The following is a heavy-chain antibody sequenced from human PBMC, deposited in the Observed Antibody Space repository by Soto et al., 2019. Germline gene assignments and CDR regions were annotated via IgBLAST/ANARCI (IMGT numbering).Heavy chain of an antibody. V-gene: IGHV1-3*01. CDR2: INAGNGNT. CDR1: GYTFTSYA. Sequence: ASVKVSCKASGYTFTSYAMHWVRQAPGQRLEWMGWINAGNGNTKYSQKFQGRVTITRDTSASTAYMELSSLRSEDTAVYYCARGNDFWSGYSDSYYYYMDVWGKGTTVTVSS. J-gene: IGHJ6*03. D-gene: IGHD3-3*01. CDR3: ARGNDFWSGYSDSYYYYMDV.